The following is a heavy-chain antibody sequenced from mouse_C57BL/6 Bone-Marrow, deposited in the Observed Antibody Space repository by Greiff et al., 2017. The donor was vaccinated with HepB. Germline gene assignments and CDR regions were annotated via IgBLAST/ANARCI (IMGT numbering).Heavy chain of an antibody. Sequence: EVQLVESGEGLVKPGGSLKLSCAASGFTFSSYAMSWVRQTPEKRLEWVAYISSGGDYIYYADTVKGRFNISRDNARNTLYLQMSSLKSEDTAMYYCTRARGSNYGFAYWGQGTLVTVSA. CDR3: TRARGSNYGFAY. J-gene: IGHJ3*01. CDR1: GFTFSSYA. V-gene: IGHV5-9-1*02. CDR2: ISSGGDYI. D-gene: IGHD2-5*01.